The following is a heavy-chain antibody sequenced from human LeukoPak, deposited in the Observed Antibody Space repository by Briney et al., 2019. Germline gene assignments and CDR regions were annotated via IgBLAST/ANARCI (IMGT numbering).Heavy chain of an antibody. CDR2: IYYSGST. Sequence: SETLSLTCTVSGGSINSGSYYWGWTRQPPGKGLEWIGSIYYSGSTYYNPSLKSRVTISVDTSKNQFSLKLSSVTAADTAVYYCARSIGLFDYWGQGTLVTVSS. CDR3: ARSIGLFDY. D-gene: IGHD3-10*01. CDR1: GGSINSGSYY. V-gene: IGHV4-39*01. J-gene: IGHJ4*02.